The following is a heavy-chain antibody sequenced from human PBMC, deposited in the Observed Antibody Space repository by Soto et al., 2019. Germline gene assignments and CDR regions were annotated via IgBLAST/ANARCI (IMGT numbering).Heavy chain of an antibody. CDR2: ISSSSSYI. D-gene: IGHD3-22*01. CDR3: ARVFDMIVVDGPPDY. J-gene: IGHJ4*02. Sequence: GSLRLSCAASGFTFSSYSMNWVRQAPGKGLEWVSSISSSSSYIYYADSVKGRFTISRDNAKNSLYLQMNSLRAEDAAVYYCARVFDMIVVDGPPDYWGQGTLVTVSS. CDR1: GFTFSSYS. V-gene: IGHV3-21*01.